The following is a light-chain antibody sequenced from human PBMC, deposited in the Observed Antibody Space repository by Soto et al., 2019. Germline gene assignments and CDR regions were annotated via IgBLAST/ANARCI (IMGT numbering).Light chain of an antibody. CDR2: WAS. J-gene: IGKJ4*01. CDR3: QRYYGTPLT. CDR1: QSVLFGSNNY. V-gene: IGKV4-1*01. Sequence: DFVMTQSPDSLAVSLGERATINCKSSQSVLFGSNNYLAWYQQKSGQPPKLLINWASTRESGVPDRFSGSGSGTDFTLTISSLQAEDVAVYHCQRYYGTPLTFGGGTKVEIK.